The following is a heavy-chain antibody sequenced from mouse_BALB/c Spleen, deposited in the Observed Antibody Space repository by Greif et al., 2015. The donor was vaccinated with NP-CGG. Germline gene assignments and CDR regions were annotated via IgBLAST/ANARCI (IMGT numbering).Heavy chain of an antibody. D-gene: IGHD1-1*01. Sequence: QVQLQQSGAELVMPGASVKMSCKASGYTFTDYWMHWVKQRPGQGLEWIGAIDTSDSYTSYNQKFEGKATLTVDESSSTAYMQLSSLTSEDSAVYYCARSGYYGSSYSFAYWGQGTLVTVSA. J-gene: IGHJ3*01. CDR1: GYTFTDYW. CDR3: ARSGYYGSSYSFAY. CDR2: IDTSDSYT. V-gene: IGHV1-69*01.